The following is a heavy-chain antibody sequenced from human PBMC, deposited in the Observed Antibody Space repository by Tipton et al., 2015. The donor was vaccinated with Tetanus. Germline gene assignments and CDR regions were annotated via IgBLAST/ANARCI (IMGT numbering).Heavy chain of an antibody. CDR2: IYYSGST. J-gene: IGHJ4*02. V-gene: IGHV4-31*02. CDR3: ARLDPAAAEMATIYFDY. Sequence: LRLSCTVSGGSISSGGYYWSWIRQHPGKGLEWIGYIYYSGSTYYNPSLKSRVTISVDTSKNQFSLKLSSVTAADTAVYYCARLDPAAAEMATIYFDYWGQGTLVTVSS. CDR1: GGSISSGGYY. D-gene: IGHD5-24*01.